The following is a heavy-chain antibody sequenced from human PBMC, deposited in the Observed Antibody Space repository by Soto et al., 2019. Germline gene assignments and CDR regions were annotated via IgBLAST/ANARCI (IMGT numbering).Heavy chain of an antibody. Sequence: SETLSLTCTVSGGSISSSSYYWGWIRQPPGKGLEWIGSIYYSGSTYYNPSLKSRVTISVDTSKNQFSLKLSSVTAADTAVYYCARHLGPEFGSGYPAYYYYYMDVWGKGTTVTVSS. CDR1: GGSISSSSYY. CDR2: IYYSGST. D-gene: IGHD3-3*01. J-gene: IGHJ6*03. V-gene: IGHV4-39*01. CDR3: ARHLGPEFGSGYPAYYYYYMDV.